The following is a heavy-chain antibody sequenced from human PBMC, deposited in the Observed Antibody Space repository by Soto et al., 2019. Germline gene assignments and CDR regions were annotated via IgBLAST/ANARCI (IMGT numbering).Heavy chain of an antibody. Sequence: RASVKVSCKASGGTFSSYAISWVRQAPGQGLEWMGGIIPIFGTANYAQKFQGRVTITADESTSTAYMELSSLRSEDTAVYYCARGGVGDIVVVPAAKTNWFDPWGQGTLVTVSS. CDR1: GGTFSSYA. J-gene: IGHJ5*02. CDR3: ARGGVGDIVVVPAAKTNWFDP. D-gene: IGHD2-2*01. V-gene: IGHV1-69*13. CDR2: IIPIFGTA.